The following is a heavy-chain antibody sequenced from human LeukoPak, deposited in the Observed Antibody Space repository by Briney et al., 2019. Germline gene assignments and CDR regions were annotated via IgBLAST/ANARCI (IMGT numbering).Heavy chain of an antibody. Sequence: ASVEVSCRSSGYTFTSNGISWVRQAPGQGLEWRGWISGYNGNRKYGQKFQDRVAMTTDTSTNTAHMELRTLRSDDTAIYYCARDPSIAAAGRGYFDDWGQGTLVTVSS. CDR1: GYTFTSNG. CDR3: ARDPSIAAAGRGYFDD. D-gene: IGHD6-13*01. CDR2: ISGYNGNR. V-gene: IGHV1-18*01. J-gene: IGHJ4*02.